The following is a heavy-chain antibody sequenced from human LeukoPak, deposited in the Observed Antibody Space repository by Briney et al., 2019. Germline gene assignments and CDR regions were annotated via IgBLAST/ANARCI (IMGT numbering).Heavy chain of an antibody. CDR2: IYPGDSDT. CDR3: ARLGCDSSSCHYYFDY. J-gene: IGHJ4*02. CDR1: GYSFTSYR. Sequence: AGESLKISCKGSGYSFTSYRIGWVRQMPGKGLEWMGIIYPGDSDTRYSPSFQGQVTISADKSISTAYLQWSSLKASDTAMYYCARLGCDSSSCHYYFDYWGQGTLVTVSS. V-gene: IGHV5-51*01. D-gene: IGHD6-13*01.